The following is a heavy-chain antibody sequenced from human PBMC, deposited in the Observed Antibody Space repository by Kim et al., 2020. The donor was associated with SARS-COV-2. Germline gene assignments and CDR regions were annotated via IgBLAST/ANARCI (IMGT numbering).Heavy chain of an antibody. V-gene: IGHV3-30-3*01. Sequence: GGSLRLSCAASGFTFSSYAMHWVRQAPGKGLEWVAVISCDGSNKYYADSVKGRFTISRDNSKNTLYLQMNSLRAEDTAVYYCARACSGSYYGASDIWGQGTMVTVSS. CDR1: GFTFSSYA. CDR3: ARACSGSYYGASDI. D-gene: IGHD1-26*01. J-gene: IGHJ3*02. CDR2: ISCDGSNK.